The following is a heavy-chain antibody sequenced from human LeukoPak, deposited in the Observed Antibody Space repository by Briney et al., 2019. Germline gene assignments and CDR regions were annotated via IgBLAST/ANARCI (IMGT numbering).Heavy chain of an antibody. CDR1: GFTFSSYA. D-gene: IGHD5-18*01. V-gene: IGHV3-30-3*01. CDR3: ARGGSGYRFDY. CDR2: ISYDGSNK. J-gene: IGHJ4*02. Sequence: GGSLRLSCAASGFTFSSYAMHWVRQAPGKGLEWVAVISYDGSNKYYADSVKGRFTISRDYSKNTLYMQMNSLRTEDTAVYYCARGGSGYRFDYWGQGTLVTVSS.